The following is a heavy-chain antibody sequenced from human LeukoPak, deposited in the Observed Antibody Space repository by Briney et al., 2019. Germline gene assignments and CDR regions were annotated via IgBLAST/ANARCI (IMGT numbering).Heavy chain of an antibody. CDR3: ARGLEWYYNSYYFDY. J-gene: IGHJ4*02. Sequence: SETLSLTCTVSGGSISSYYWSWIRQPPGKGLEWIGYIYYSDVANYNPSLKSRVSISVDTSKNQFSLKLSSVTAADTAVYYCARGLEWYYNSYYFDYWGQGTLVTVSS. V-gene: IGHV4-59*08. CDR2: IYYSDVA. CDR1: GGSISSYY. D-gene: IGHD3-3*01.